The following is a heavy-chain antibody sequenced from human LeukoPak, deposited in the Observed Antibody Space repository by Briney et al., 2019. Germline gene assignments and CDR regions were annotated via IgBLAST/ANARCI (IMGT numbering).Heavy chain of an antibody. CDR1: GFTFSIYG. J-gene: IGHJ4*02. CDR2: IRYDGSSK. Sequence: GGSLRLSCEASGFTFSIYGMHWVRQAPGKGLEWVTFIRYDGSSKSYADSVKGRFTISRDNSKNTLYLQMNSLRAEDTAVYYCAKDGDYWGQGTLVTVSS. V-gene: IGHV3-30*02. CDR3: AKDGDY.